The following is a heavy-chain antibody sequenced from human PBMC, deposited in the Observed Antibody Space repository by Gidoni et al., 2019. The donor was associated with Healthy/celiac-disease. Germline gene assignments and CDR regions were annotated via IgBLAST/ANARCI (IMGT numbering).Heavy chain of an antibody. V-gene: IGHV1-2*06. CDR3: ARSFGGGARPDFDYYYYYMDV. Sequence: QVQLVQSGAEVKKPGASVKVSCKASGYTFTGYYMHWVRQAPGQGLEWMGRINPNSGGTNYAQKFQGRVTMTRDTSISTAYMELSRLRSDDTAVYYCARSFGGGARPDFDYYYYYMDVWGKGTTVTVSS. CDR1: GYTFTGYY. J-gene: IGHJ6*03. D-gene: IGHD6-6*01. CDR2: INPNSGGT.